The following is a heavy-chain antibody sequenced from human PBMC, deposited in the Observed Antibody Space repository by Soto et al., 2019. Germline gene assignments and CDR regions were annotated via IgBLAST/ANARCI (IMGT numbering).Heavy chain of an antibody. Sequence: SETLSLTCAVSGGSFTSNNWWTWVRQPPGQGLQGMGEIYPTGSTNYTPSLKSRVTISLDKSENQFPLKVTSLTAADTAVYYCASRDPGTSVDYWGQGTLVTVSS. D-gene: IGHD1-7*01. CDR2: IYPTGST. V-gene: IGHV4-4*02. CDR3: ASRDPGTSVDY. J-gene: IGHJ4*02. CDR1: GGSFTSNNW.